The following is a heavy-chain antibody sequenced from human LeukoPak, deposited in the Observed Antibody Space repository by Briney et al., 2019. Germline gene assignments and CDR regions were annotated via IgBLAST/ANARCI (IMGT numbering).Heavy chain of an antibody. Sequence: SETLSLTCAVDGGSFSGYYWSWIRQPPGKGLEWIGTFHHGGSTYYNPSLKSRVTISVDTSKNQFSLNLTTLTAADTAVYYCARAPYGDNTAEVADYWGQGTLVTVSS. J-gene: IGHJ4*02. D-gene: IGHD4/OR15-4a*01. CDR1: GGSFSGYY. CDR3: ARAPYGDNTAEVADY. CDR2: FHHGGST. V-gene: IGHV4-34*01.